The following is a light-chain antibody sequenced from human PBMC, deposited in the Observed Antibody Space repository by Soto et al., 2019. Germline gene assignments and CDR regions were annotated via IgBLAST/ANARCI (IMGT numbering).Light chain of an antibody. V-gene: IGLV1-51*01. CDR3: SSWVRGNTVV. CDR2: DDN. J-gene: IGLJ2*01. CDR1: SSNIGGNS. Sequence: QSVMTQPPSVSAAPGQKVTISCSGSSSNIGGNSVSWYQQLPGTAPKLLIYDDNKRPSGIPDRFSGSKSGTSATLGITGFQTGDEADYYCSSWVRGNTVVFGGGTKLTVL.